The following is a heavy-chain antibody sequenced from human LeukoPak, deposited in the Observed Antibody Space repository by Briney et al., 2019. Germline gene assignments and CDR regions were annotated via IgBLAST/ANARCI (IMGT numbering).Heavy chain of an antibody. V-gene: IGHV5-51*01. D-gene: IGHD6-13*01. J-gene: IGHJ5*02. CDR1: GYSFTSYW. Sequence: GESLKISCKASGYSFTSYWIGWVRQMPGKGLEWMGIIYPGDSDTRYSPSFQGQVTISADKSISTAYLQWSSLKASDTAMYYCARLSPGIAAARLLTWFDPWGQGTLVTVSS. CDR2: IYPGDSDT. CDR3: ARLSPGIAAARLLTWFDP.